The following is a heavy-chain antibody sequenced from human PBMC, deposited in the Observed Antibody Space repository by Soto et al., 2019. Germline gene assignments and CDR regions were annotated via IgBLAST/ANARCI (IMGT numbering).Heavy chain of an antibody. J-gene: IGHJ4*02. CDR2: IDPSDSQT. CDR1: GYSFAGYW. Sequence: GESLKISCKGSGYSFAGYWIAWVRQKPGKGLEWMGRIDPSDSQTYYSPSFRGHVTISVTKSITTVFLQWSSLRASDTAMYYCARQIYDSDTGPNFQYYFDSWGQGTPVTVSS. V-gene: IGHV5-10-1*01. CDR3: ARQIYDSDTGPNFQYYFDS. D-gene: IGHD3-22*01.